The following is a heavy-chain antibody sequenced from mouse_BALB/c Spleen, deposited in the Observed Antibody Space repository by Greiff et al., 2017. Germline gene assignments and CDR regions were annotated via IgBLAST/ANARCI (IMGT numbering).Heavy chain of an antibody. CDR1: GFTFSSYT. CDR2: ISNGGGST. D-gene: IGHD1-3*01. J-gene: IGHJ3*01. V-gene: IGHV5-12-2*01. CDR3: ARDLSNFSWFAY. Sequence: EVKLVESGGGLVQPGGSLKLSCAASGFTFSSYTMSWVRQTPEKRLEWVAYISNGGGSTYYPDTVKGRFTISRDNAKNTLYLQMSSLKSEDTAMYYCARDLSNFSWFAYWGQGTLVTVSA.